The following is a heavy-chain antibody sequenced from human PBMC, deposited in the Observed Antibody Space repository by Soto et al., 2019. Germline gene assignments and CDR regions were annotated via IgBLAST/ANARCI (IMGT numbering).Heavy chain of an antibody. CDR3: ARVTPTFGNYTDYYYYGMDV. CDR1: GLTFSSYA. V-gene: IGHV3-30-3*01. CDR2: ISYDGSNK. D-gene: IGHD1-7*01. Sequence: GGSLTLSCAASGLTFSSYAMHWVRQAPGKGLEWVAVISYDGSNKYYADSVKGRSTISTDNSKNTLYLQMNSLRAEDTAVYYCARVTPTFGNYTDYYYYGMDVWGQGTTVTVSS. J-gene: IGHJ6*02.